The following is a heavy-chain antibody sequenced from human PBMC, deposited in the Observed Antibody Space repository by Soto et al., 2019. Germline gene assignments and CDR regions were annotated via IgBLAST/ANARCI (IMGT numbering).Heavy chain of an antibody. V-gene: IGHV3-23*01. CDR1: GFICSSYD. J-gene: IGHJ4*02. CDR2: ISGSGVST. D-gene: IGHD3-22*01. Sequence: GGSLRLSCAASGFICSSYDMSWVRQAPGKGLEWVSAISGSGVSTHYADSVKGRFTISRDNSKNTLYLQMNSPRADDTAVYYCAKDYSYDSPGYKRFDYWGQGTLVTVSS. CDR3: AKDYSYDSPGYKRFDY.